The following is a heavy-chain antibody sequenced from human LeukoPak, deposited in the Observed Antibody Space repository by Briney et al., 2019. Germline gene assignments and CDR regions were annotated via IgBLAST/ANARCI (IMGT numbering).Heavy chain of an antibody. Sequence: GGSLRLSCAPSGLTFSSYWMHWVRHAPGKGLVWVSRINGDGSLSYTDSVKGRFTISRDNTKNMLYLQMNSLRAEDTAVYYCAGGASSTVHYWGQGTLVTVSS. J-gene: IGHJ4*02. V-gene: IGHV3-74*01. D-gene: IGHD6-13*01. CDR1: GLTFSSYW. CDR3: AGGASSTVHY. CDR2: INGDGSL.